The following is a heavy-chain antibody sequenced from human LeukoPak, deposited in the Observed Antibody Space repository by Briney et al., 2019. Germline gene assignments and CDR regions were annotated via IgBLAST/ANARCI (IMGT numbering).Heavy chain of an antibody. Sequence: GGSLRLSCAASGFTFSTYAMSWVRQAPGKGLGWVSVISGSGDSTYYADSVKGRFTISRDNSKSMLYLQMNSLRAEDTARYYCAKATYSGSYEGLDYWGQGTLVTVSS. CDR1: GFTFSTYA. CDR3: AKATYSGSYEGLDY. D-gene: IGHD1-26*01. CDR2: ISGSGDST. V-gene: IGHV3-23*01. J-gene: IGHJ4*02.